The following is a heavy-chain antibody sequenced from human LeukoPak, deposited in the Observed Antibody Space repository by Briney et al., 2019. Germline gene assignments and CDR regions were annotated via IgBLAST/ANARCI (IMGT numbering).Heavy chain of an antibody. D-gene: IGHD3-3*01. Sequence: ASVKVSCKASGYTFTGYYMHWVRQAPGQGLEWMGWINPNSGGTNYAQKFQGRVTMTRDTSISTAYMELSRLRSDDTAVYYCANPSLRFLRGYYYHWGQGTLVTVSS. CDR3: ANPSLRFLRGYYYH. V-gene: IGHV1-2*02. CDR2: INPNSGGT. CDR1: GYTFTGYY. J-gene: IGHJ5*02.